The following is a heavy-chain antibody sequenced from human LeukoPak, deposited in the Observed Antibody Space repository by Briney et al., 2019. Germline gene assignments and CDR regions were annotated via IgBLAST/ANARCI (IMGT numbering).Heavy chain of an antibody. V-gene: IGHV3-23*01. CDR1: GFTFSSYG. D-gene: IGHD7-27*01. CDR2: ISGSGGST. CDR3: ARDRHWGAFDI. Sequence: GGSLRLSCAASGFTFSSYGMSWVRQAPGKGLEWVSAISGSGGSTYYADSVRGRFTISRDNSRNTLYVQMNSLRAEDTAVYYCARDRHWGAFDIWGQGTMVTVSS. J-gene: IGHJ3*02.